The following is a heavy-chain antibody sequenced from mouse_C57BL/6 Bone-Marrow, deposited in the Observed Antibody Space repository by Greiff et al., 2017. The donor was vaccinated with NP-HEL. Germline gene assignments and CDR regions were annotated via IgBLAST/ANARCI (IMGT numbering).Heavy chain of an antibody. J-gene: IGHJ3*01. Sequence: QVQLQQSGAELARPGASVKLSCKASGYTFTSYGISWVKQRTGQGLEWIGEIYPRSGNTYYNEKFKGKATLTADKSSSTAYMELRSLTSEDSAVYFCARLGRAFAYWGQGTLVTVSA. CDR2: IYPRSGNT. D-gene: IGHD4-1*01. CDR3: ARLGRAFAY. V-gene: IGHV1-81*01. CDR1: GYTFTSYG.